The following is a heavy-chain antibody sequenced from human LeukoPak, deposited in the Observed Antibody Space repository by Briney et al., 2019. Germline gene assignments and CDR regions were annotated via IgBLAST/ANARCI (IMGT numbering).Heavy chain of an antibody. CDR2: IYSDGTR. V-gene: IGHV3-53*01. J-gene: IGHJ4*02. CDR3: AKIKSGIDS. CDR1: GLSVSNNY. Sequence: GGSLRLSCAASGLSVSNNYMTWVRQAPGKGLEWVSVIYSDGTRYYRDSVKGRFTISRDNSKNTLYLQMNSLRVEDTALYYCAKIKSGIDSWGQGTLVTVSS. D-gene: IGHD6-25*01.